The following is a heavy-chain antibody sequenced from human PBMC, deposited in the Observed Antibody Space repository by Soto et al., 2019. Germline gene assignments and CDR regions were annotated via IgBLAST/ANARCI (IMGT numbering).Heavy chain of an antibody. CDR3: AKDLLGYGCDH. V-gene: IGHV3-23*01. D-gene: IGHD5-18*01. CDR2: IEGSKT. Sequence: EVQLLESGGGLVQPGGPLRPSLEPPGFAFSPNALAWFRRAPGRGLEWVSSIEGSKTIYADSVKGRFTISRDIAKNTLYLQMNSLRAEDTAIYYCAKDLLGYGCDHWGQGTLVTVSS. J-gene: IGHJ4*02. CDR1: GFAFSPNA.